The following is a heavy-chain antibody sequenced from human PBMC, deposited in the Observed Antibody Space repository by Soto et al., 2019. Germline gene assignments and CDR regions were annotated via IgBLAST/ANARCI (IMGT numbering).Heavy chain of an antibody. J-gene: IGHJ6*02. Sequence: GGSLRLSCAASGFTFSSYAMHWVRQAPGKGLEWVAVISYDGSNKYYADSVKGRFTISRDNSKNTLYLQMNSLRAEDTAVYYCARQLSSSSSYYYYGMDVWGQGTTVTVSS. CDR2: ISYDGSNK. CDR1: GFTFSSYA. CDR3: ARQLSSSSSYYYYGMDV. V-gene: IGHV3-30-3*01. D-gene: IGHD6-6*01.